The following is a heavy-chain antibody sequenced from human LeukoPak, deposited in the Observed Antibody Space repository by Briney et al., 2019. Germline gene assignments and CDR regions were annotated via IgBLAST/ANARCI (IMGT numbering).Heavy chain of an antibody. D-gene: IGHD1-26*01. V-gene: IGHV1-46*01. Sequence: ASVKVSCKASGYIFTTFYIHWVRQAPGQGLGWMGIINPSGGNTGYAQKFQGRVTMTRDTSTSTVYMELSRLRSEDTAMYYCAREVGIRGHFDHWGRGTPVTVSS. CDR2: INPSGGNT. CDR1: GYIFTTFY. J-gene: IGHJ4*02. CDR3: AREVGIRGHFDH.